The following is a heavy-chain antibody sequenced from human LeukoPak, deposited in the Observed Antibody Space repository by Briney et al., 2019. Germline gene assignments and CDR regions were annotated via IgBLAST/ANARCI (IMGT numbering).Heavy chain of an antibody. V-gene: IGHV5-51*01. CDR1: GYSFASYW. Sequence: GESLKISCKASGYSFASYWIGWVRQMPGKGLEWMGLVYPGDSDTRYSPSFQGQVTISADKSLTTAYLEWSSLKASDTAMYYCANLLNYWGQGTLVTVSS. J-gene: IGHJ4*02. CDR2: VYPGDSDT. D-gene: IGHD2-15*01. CDR3: ANLLNY.